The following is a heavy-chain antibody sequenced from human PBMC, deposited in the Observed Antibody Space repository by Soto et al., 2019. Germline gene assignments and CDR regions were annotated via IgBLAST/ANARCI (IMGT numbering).Heavy chain of an antibody. Sequence: GGSLRLSCAASGFTFGSYTMYWVRQAPGKGLEWVAVISFEGGNKYYADSVKGRFTISRDNSNNILYLQMNSLRVEDSAVYHCARAPTQGYYYYGMDVWGLGTTVTVSS. V-gene: IGHV3-30-3*01. CDR3: ARAPTQGYYYYGMDV. CDR2: ISFEGGNK. J-gene: IGHJ6*02. CDR1: GFTFGSYT.